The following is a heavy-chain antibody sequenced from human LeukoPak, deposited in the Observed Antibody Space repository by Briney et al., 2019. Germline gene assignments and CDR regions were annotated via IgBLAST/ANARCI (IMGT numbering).Heavy chain of an antibody. CDR1: GFTFSTYW. J-gene: IGHJ3*02. CDR3: ARVDTPMAKDAFHM. V-gene: IGHV3-7*03. CDR2: IKRDGSEK. D-gene: IGHD5-18*01. Sequence: PGGSLRLSCAASGFTFSTYWMTWVRQAPGKGLEWVASIKRDGSEKQYVDSVKGRFTISRDNAKNSLYLQMNSLRADDTAMYYCARVDTPMAKDAFHMWGQGTMVTVSS.